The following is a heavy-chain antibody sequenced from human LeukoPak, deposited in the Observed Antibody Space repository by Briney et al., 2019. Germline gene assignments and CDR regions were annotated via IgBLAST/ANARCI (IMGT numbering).Heavy chain of an antibody. D-gene: IGHD4-17*01. CDR3: ARSFIWVPTVTTGSPYYFDY. CDR1: GGTFSIYA. J-gene: IGHJ4*02. V-gene: IGHV1-69*04. Sequence: SGTVSFKASGGTFSIYAISWVRQAPGQGMGWMGRIIPILGIANYEQKFQGRVTITADKSTSTAYMELSSLRSEDTAVYYCARSFIWVPTVTTGSPYYFDYWGQGTLVTVSS. CDR2: IIPILGIA.